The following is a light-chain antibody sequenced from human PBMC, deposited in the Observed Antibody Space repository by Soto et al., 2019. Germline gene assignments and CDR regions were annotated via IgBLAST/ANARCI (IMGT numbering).Light chain of an antibody. V-gene: IGLV2-18*02. CDR1: SSDVGNSNG. CDR3: SSYTSSSTYV. Sequence: QSALTQPHSVPGSPGQSVAISCTGTSSDVGNSNGVSWYHQPPGTAPKLIIYDVNNRPSGVPDRFSGSKSGNTASLTISGLQAEDEGDYYCSSYTSSSTYVFGTGTKVTVL. J-gene: IGLJ1*01. CDR2: DVN.